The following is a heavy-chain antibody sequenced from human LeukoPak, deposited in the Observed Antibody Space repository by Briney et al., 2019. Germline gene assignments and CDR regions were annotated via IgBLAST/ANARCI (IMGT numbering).Heavy chain of an antibody. V-gene: IGHV4-34*01. Sequence: KPSETLSLTCAVYGGSFSGYYWSWIRQPPGKGLEWIGEINHSGSTNYNPSLKSRVTISVDTSKNQFSLKLSSVTAADTAEYYCARQYSSSSDFDYWGQGTLVTVSS. D-gene: IGHD6-13*01. CDR1: GGSFSGYY. CDR3: ARQYSSSSDFDY. CDR2: INHSGST. J-gene: IGHJ4*02.